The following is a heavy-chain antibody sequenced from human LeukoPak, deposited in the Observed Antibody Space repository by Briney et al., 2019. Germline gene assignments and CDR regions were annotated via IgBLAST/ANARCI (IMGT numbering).Heavy chain of an antibody. CDR1: GGSISSSTNW. J-gene: IGHJ6*03. V-gene: IGHV4-4*02. D-gene: IGHD2-8*01. CDR2: IYRSGGT. Sequence: SETLSLTCAVSGGSISSSTNWWSWVRQPPGKGLEWIGEIYRSGGTNYNPSLKSRITISVYKSQNQFSLRVNSLTAADTAVYYCVANGYYCSDVWGKGTTVTVSS. CDR3: VANGYYCSDV.